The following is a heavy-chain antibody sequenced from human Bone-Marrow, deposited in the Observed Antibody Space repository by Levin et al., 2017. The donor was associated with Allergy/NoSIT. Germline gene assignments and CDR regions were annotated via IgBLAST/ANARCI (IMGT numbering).Heavy chain of an antibody. D-gene: IGHD6-13*01. J-gene: IGHJ6*03. CDR3: ARAHYRSSWYHMDV. CDR1: GFTFSDYY. Sequence: GESLKISCSASGFTFSDYYMVWIRQAPGKGLEWISYISGSSSYINYADAVKGRITISRDNAKNSVFLQMKSLRAEDTAMYYCARAHYRSSWYHMDVWGKGTTVTVSS. V-gene: IGHV3-11*05. CDR2: ISGSSSYI.